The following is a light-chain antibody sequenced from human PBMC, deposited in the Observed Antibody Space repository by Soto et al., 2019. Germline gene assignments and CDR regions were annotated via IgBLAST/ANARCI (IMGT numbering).Light chain of an antibody. V-gene: IGKV1-27*01. Sequence: DIRMTQSPSSLSAPVGDRVTITCRASQGISNYLAWYQQKPGQVPKLLIYAASTLQSGVPSRFSGSGSGTDFTLTISILQPEDVATYYCRKYNGAPRAFGQGTKVEIK. CDR1: QGISNY. CDR2: AAS. CDR3: RKYNGAPRA. J-gene: IGKJ1*01.